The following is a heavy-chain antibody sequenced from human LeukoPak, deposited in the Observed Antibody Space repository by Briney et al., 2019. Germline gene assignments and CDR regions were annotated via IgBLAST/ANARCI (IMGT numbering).Heavy chain of an antibody. CDR3: AKSTSGDYEFDR. CDR2: ISGSGGST. CDR1: GFTFSSYA. V-gene: IGHV3-23*01. D-gene: IGHD4-17*01. J-gene: IGHJ5*02. Sequence: PGGSLRLSCAASGFTFSSYAMSWVRQAPGKGLEWVSAISGSGGSTYYADSVKGRFTISRDNSKNTLYLQMNSLRGEDTAVYYCAKSTSGDYEFDRWGQGTLVTVSS.